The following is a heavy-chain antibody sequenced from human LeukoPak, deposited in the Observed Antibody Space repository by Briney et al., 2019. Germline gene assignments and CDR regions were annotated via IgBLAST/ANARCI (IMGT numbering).Heavy chain of an antibody. CDR2: ISGSGGST. Sequence: SGGSLRLSCAASGFTFSSYGMSWVRQAPGKGLEWVSAISGSGGSTYYADSVKGRFTISRDNSKNSLYLQMNSLRAEDTAVYYCARVLADVGLPDWFDPWGQGTLVTVSS. J-gene: IGHJ5*02. D-gene: IGHD1-14*01. CDR1: GFTFSSYG. CDR3: ARVLADVGLPDWFDP. V-gene: IGHV3-23*01.